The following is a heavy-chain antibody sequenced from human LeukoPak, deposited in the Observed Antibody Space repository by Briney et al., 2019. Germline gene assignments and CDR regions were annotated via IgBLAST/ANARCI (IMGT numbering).Heavy chain of an antibody. CDR1: GFTFSSYA. Sequence: PGGSLRLSCAASGFTFSSYAMSWVRQAPGKGLEWVSAISGSGGSTYYADSVKGRFTISRDNAKNSLYLQMNSLRAEDTAVYYCAKDGSGWYYFDYWGQGTLVTVSS. J-gene: IGHJ4*02. CDR2: ISGSGGST. V-gene: IGHV3-23*01. CDR3: AKDGSGWYYFDY. D-gene: IGHD6-19*01.